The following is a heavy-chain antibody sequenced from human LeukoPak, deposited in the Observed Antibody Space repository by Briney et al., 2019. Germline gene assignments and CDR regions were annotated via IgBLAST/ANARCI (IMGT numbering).Heavy chain of an antibody. V-gene: IGHV4-39*07. J-gene: IGHJ5*02. D-gene: IGHD3-3*01. CDR3: ARGSRVRFLEWLLYRSWFDP. CDR1: GGSISSSSYY. CDR2: IYYSGST. Sequence: SETLSLTCTVSGGSISSSSYYWGWIRQPPGKGLEWIGSIYYSGSTYYNPSLKSRVTISVDTSKNQFSLKLSSVTAADTAVYYCARGSRVRFLEWLLYRSWFDPWGQGTLVTVSS.